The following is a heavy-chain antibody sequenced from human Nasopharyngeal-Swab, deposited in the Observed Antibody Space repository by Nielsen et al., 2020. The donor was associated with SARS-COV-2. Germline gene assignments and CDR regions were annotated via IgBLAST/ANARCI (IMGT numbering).Heavy chain of an antibody. J-gene: IGHJ4*02. CDR1: GGSFSGYY. V-gene: IGHV4-34*01. CDR2: INHSGST. Sequence: SETLSLTCAVYGGSFSGYYWSWIRQPPGKGLEWIGEINHSGSTNYNPSLKSRVTISVDTSKNQFSLKLSSVTAADTAVYYCARGFMAARLIDYWGQGTLVTVSS. CDR3: ARGFMAARLIDY. D-gene: IGHD6-6*01.